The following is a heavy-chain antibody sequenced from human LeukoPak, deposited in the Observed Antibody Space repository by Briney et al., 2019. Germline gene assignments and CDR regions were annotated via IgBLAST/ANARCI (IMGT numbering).Heavy chain of an antibody. CDR1: GFTFSSYA. CDR3: ARSTRYCSSTSCYTGRYYFDY. Sequence: TGRSLRLSCAASGFTFSSYAMHWVRQAPGKGLGWVAVISYDGSNKYYADSVKGRFTISRDNSKNTLYLQMNSLRAEDTAVYYCARSTRYCSSTSCYTGRYYFDYWGQGTLVTVSS. D-gene: IGHD2-2*02. J-gene: IGHJ4*02. CDR2: ISYDGSNK. V-gene: IGHV3-30-3*01.